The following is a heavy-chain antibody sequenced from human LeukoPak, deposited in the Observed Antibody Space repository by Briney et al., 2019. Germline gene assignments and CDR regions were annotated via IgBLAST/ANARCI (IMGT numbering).Heavy chain of an antibody. D-gene: IGHD3-22*01. CDR1: GFTFSSYG. V-gene: IGHV3-30*02. Sequence: AGGSLRLSCAASGFTFSSYGMHWVRQAPGKGLEWVAFIRYDGSNKYYADSVKGRFTISRDNSKNTLYLRMNSLRAEDAAVYYCAGALTMIARFDYWGQGTLVTVSS. CDR3: AGALTMIARFDY. J-gene: IGHJ4*02. CDR2: IRYDGSNK.